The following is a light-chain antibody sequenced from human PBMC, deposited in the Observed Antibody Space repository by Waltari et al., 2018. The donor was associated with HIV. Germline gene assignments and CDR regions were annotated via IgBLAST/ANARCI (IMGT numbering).Light chain of an antibody. Sequence: QSAPTQPASISVSPPQSVTLSCPVTNSPICAPASLSWYQQSPYQAPRLIISTVFYQAPAVSGRFSGSKSGNTASLTIAGLQSEDEGHYYCSSSTLANSVVFGGGTFLTVL. CDR2: TVF. CDR1: NSPICAPAS. CDR3: SSSTLANSVV. J-gene: IGLJ2*01. V-gene: IGLV2-14*03.